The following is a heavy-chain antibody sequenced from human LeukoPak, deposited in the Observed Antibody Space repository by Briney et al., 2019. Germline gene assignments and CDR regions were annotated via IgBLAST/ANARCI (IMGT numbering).Heavy chain of an antibody. CDR3: ARSTRDGYNHYHYYYMDV. D-gene: IGHD5-24*01. J-gene: IGHJ6*03. CDR1: GFIVSSNY. CDR2: IYSGGHT. Sequence: GGSLRLSCAASGFIVSSNYMNWVRQAPGKGLEWVSVIYSGGHTYYTASVKGRFTISRDNSNNTLYLHMNSLRPDATAVYYCARSTRDGYNHYHYYYMDVWGKGTTVTVSS. V-gene: IGHV3-53*01.